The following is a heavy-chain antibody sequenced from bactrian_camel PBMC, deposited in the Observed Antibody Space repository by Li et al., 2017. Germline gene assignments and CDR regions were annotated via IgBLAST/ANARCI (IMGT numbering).Heavy chain of an antibody. CDR2: VDSNGVT. CDR3: AAGLCKLDSVPSYARGAEGY. Sequence: HVQLVESGGGSVQAGGSLTLSCSASESTYRSICMAWFRQAPGSQRETVATVDSNGVTKVAASVKGRFALSKDNAKNTLYLRMDNLKPEDTALYTCAAGLCKLDSVPSYARGAEGYWGLHTQVTVS. D-gene: IGHD1*01. CDR1: ESTYRSIC. V-gene: IGHV3S53*01. J-gene: IGHJ6*01.